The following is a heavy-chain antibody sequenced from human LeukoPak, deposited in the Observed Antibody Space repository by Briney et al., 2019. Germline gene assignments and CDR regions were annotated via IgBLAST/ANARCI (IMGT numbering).Heavy chain of an antibody. CDR2: ISYDGSNK. CDR1: GFTFSSYG. V-gene: IGHV3-30*03. Sequence: PGGSLRLSCAASGFTFSSYGMHWVRQAPGKGLEWVAVISYDGSNKYYADSVKGRFTISRDNSKNTLYLQMNSLRAEDTAVYYCASYDSSGYYPFWYWGQGTLVTVSS. D-gene: IGHD3-22*01. J-gene: IGHJ4*02. CDR3: ASYDSSGYYPFWY.